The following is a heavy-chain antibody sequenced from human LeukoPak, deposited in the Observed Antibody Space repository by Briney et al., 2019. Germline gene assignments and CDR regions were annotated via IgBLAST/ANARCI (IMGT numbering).Heavy chain of an antibody. CDR2: IGSSRSGSGV. CDR3: ARDLYSSGWPAFDH. CDR1: GFTFSDYH. Sequence: GGSLRLSCAASGFTFSDYHMSWIRQAPGKGLEWISYIGSSRSGSGVDYPDSVRGRFAISRDNAKNSLDLQTNSLRVEDTAVYYCARDLYSSGWPAFDHWGRGTLVTVSS. D-gene: IGHD6-19*01. V-gene: IGHV3-11*01. J-gene: IGHJ2*01.